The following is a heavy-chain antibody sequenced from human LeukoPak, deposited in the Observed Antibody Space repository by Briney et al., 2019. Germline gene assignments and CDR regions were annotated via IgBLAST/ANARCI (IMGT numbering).Heavy chain of an antibody. CDR1: GFTFSTYS. V-gene: IGHV3-64D*09. Sequence: GGSLRLSCAASGFTFSTYSMHWVRQAPGKGLEYVSAISSDGDSTYNADSVKGRFTISRDNSKNTLYLQMSSLRTEDTAVYYCVRSSASSGPNCFDPWGQGTLVTVSS. J-gene: IGHJ5*02. CDR3: VRSSASSGPNCFDP. D-gene: IGHD3-10*01. CDR2: ISSDGDST.